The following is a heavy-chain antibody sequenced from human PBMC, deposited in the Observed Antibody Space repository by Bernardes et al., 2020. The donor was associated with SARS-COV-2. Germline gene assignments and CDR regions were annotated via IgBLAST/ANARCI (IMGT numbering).Heavy chain of an antibody. Sequence: GSLRLSCAASGFTFSSYGMHWVRQAPGKGLEWVAVISYDGSNKYYADSVKGRFTISRDNSKNTLYLQMNSLRAEDTAVYYCAKDYSGSSGWAMDVWGQGTTVTVSS. J-gene: IGHJ6*02. CDR3: AKDYSGSSGWAMDV. CDR2: ISYDGSNK. V-gene: IGHV3-30*18. D-gene: IGHD6-19*01. CDR1: GFTFSSYG.